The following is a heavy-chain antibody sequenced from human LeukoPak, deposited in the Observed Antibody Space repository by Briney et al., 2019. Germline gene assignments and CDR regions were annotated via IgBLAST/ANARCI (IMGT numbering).Heavy chain of an antibody. CDR3: ARDTALIITPGGPDY. CDR1: GYSFTGYY. V-gene: IGHV1-18*04. CDR2: ISAYNDDT. Sequence: GASVKVSCKASGYSFTGYYLHWVRQAPGQGLEWMGWISAYNDDTRYAQHLQGRVTLTTDTSTGTAYMELRSLTSDDTALYYCARDTALIITPGGPDYWGQGTLVTVSS. J-gene: IGHJ4*02. D-gene: IGHD3-10*01.